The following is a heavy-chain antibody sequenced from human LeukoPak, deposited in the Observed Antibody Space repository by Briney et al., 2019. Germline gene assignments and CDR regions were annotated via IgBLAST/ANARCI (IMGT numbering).Heavy chain of an antibody. D-gene: IGHD2-2*02. CDR2: IIPIFGTA. V-gene: IGHV1-69*13. Sequence: GASVKVSCKASGGTFSSYATSWVRQAPGQGLEWMGGIIPIFGTANYAQKFQGRVTITADESTSTAYMELSSLRSEDTAVYYCARGRGICSSTSCYTNFQHWGQGTLVTVSS. J-gene: IGHJ1*01. CDR1: GGTFSSYA. CDR3: ARGRGICSSTSCYTNFQH.